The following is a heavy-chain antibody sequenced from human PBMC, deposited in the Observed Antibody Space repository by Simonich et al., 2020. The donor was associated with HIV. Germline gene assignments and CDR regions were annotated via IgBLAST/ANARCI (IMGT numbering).Heavy chain of an antibody. CDR1: GFTFDVYA. Sequence: EVPLVESGGGLVQPGRSLRLSWAASGFTFDVYAMHWVRQAPGQGLEWGSCISWNRGSIGDADAVKGRFTISKDNAKNARYLQMNSRRAEDTALYYCAKAYSSSWGEGYFDYWGQGTLVTVSS. CDR2: ISWNRGSI. D-gene: IGHD6-13*01. V-gene: IGHV3-9*01. CDR3: AKAYSSSWGEGYFDY. J-gene: IGHJ4*02.